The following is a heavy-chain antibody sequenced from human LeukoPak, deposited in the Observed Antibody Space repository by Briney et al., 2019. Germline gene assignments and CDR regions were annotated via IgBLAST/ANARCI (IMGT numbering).Heavy chain of an antibody. V-gene: IGHV3-48*04. CDR2: IVGSSSNI. CDR1: GFSFSTYS. CDR3: ATDSPETAAFDY. J-gene: IGHJ4*02. Sequence: PGGSLRLSCTASGFSFSTYSMNWVRQAPGKGLEWVSYIVGSSSNIYYADSVKCRFTISRDNAKNSLYLQMDSLRAEDTAVYYCATDSPETAAFDYWGQGTLVTVSS. D-gene: IGHD2-21*02.